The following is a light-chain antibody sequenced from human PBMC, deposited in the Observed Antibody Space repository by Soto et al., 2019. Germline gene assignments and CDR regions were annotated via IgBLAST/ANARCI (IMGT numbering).Light chain of an antibody. Sequence: DIVMTQSPDSLAVSLGERATINCKSSPSVLHSSNNKNYLAWYQQKPGQPPKLLIYWASTRESGVPDRFSGSGSGTDFTLTISSLQAEDVAVYYCQQYYNTPWTFGQGTKVEIK. CDR1: PSVLHSSNNKNY. CDR2: WAS. CDR3: QQYYNTPWT. V-gene: IGKV4-1*01. J-gene: IGKJ1*01.